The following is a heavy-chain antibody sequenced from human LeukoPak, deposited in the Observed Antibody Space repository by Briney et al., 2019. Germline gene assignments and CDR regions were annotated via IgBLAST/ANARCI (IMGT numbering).Heavy chain of an antibody. D-gene: IGHD3-22*01. V-gene: IGHV1-58*02. CDR1: GFTFTSSA. J-gene: IGHJ4*02. CDR2: IVVGSGNT. Sequence: ASVKVSCKASGFTFTSSAMQWVRQARGQRLEWIGWIVVGSGNTNYAQKFQERVTITRDMSTSTAYMELSSLRSEDTAVYYCAAETYYYDSSGYPSLDHWGQGTLVTVSS. CDR3: AAETYYYDSSGYPSLDH.